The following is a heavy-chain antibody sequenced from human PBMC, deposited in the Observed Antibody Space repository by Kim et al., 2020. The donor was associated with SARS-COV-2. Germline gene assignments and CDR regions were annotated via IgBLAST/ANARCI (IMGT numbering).Heavy chain of an antibody. CDR3: ARDPIPTPTYYYDSSGPGPLNSGMDV. Sequence: SVKVSCKASGGTFSSYAISWVRQAPGQGLEWMGGIIPIFGTANYAQKFQGRVTITADESTSTAYMELSSLRSEDTAVYYCARDPIPTPTYYYDSSGPGPLNSGMDVWGQGTTVTVSS. CDR2: IIPIFGTA. CDR1: GGTFSSYA. V-gene: IGHV1-69*13. D-gene: IGHD3-22*01. J-gene: IGHJ6*02.